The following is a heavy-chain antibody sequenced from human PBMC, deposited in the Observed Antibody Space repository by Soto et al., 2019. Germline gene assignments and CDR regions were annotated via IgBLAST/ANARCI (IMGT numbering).Heavy chain of an antibody. CDR2: IYWDDDK. J-gene: IGHJ6*03. D-gene: IGHD2-15*01. CDR1: GFSLSTSGVG. CDR3: AHRRGVVVAATRYYYYMDV. V-gene: IGHV2-5*02. Sequence: GSGPTLVNPTQTLTLTCTFSGFSLSTSGVGVGWIRQPPGKALEWLALIYWDDDKRYSPSLKSRLTITKDTSKNQVVLTMTSMDPVDTATYYCAHRRGVVVAATRYYYYMDVWGKGTTVTVSS.